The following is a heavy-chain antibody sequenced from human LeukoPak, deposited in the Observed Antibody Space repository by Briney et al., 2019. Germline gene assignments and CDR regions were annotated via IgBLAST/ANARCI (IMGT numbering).Heavy chain of an antibody. Sequence: SVKVSCKASGGTFSSYAISWVRQAPGQGLEWMGGIIPIFGTANYAQKFQGRVTITTDESTSTAYMELSSLRSEDTAVYYCARRNIVVVPAAYYFDYWGQGTLVTVSS. D-gene: IGHD2-2*01. J-gene: IGHJ4*02. CDR1: GGTFSSYA. CDR3: ARRNIVVVPAAYYFDY. V-gene: IGHV1-69*05. CDR2: IIPIFGTA.